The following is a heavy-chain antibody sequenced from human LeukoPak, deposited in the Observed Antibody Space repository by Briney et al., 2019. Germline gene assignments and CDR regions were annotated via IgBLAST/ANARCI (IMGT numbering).Heavy chain of an antibody. CDR1: GFTVSSNY. J-gene: IGHJ4*02. D-gene: IGHD6-19*01. V-gene: IGHV3-53*01. CDR3: ARSGSSGSLDY. Sequence: HSGGSLRLSCAASGFTVSSNYMSWARQAPGKGLEWVSVIYSGGSTYYADSVKGRFTISRDNSKNTLYLQMNSLRAEDTAVYYCARSGSSGSLDYWGQGTLVTVSS. CDR2: IYSGGST.